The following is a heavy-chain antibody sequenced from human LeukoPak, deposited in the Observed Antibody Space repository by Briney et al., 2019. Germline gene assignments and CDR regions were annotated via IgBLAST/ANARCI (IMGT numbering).Heavy chain of an antibody. CDR3: ARARSDSSTYYFAY. Sequence: ASVKVSCKASGYTFTGYYMHWVRQAPGQGLEWMGWINPNSGGTNYAQKFQGWVTMTRDTSISTAYLELSRLTADDTAVYFCARARSDSSTYYFAYWGPGTLVTVSS. V-gene: IGHV1-2*04. D-gene: IGHD6-13*01. CDR2: INPNSGGT. CDR1: GYTFTGYY. J-gene: IGHJ4*02.